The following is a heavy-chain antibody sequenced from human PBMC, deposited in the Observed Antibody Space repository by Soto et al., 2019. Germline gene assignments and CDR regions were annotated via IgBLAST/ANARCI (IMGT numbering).Heavy chain of an antibody. V-gene: IGHV1-18*01. Sequence: ASVKVSCKASGYTFSTYYIHWVRQAPGQGLEWMGWISAYNGNTNYAQRLQGRVTMTTDTSTSTAYMELRSLRSDDTAVYYCARDGTGYYGDYWGQGTLVTVSS. J-gene: IGHJ4*02. CDR2: ISAYNGNT. CDR3: ARDGTGYYGDY. CDR1: GYTFSTYY. D-gene: IGHD3-9*01.